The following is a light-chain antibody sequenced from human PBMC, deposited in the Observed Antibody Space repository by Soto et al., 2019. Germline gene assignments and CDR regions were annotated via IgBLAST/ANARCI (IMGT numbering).Light chain of an antibody. V-gene: IGKV1-39*01. Sequence: DIQMTQSPSSLSASVGDRVTITCRASQSISSYLNWYQQKPGKAPKLLIYAASSLQSGVPSRFSGSGSGTDVTLTISSLQPEDFATYYGQQSDSTPLTFGGGTKVEIK. J-gene: IGKJ4*01. CDR3: QQSDSTPLT. CDR2: AAS. CDR1: QSISSY.